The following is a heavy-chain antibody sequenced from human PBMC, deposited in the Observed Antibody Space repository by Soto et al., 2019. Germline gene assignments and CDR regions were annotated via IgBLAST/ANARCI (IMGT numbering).Heavy chain of an antibody. J-gene: IGHJ4*02. V-gene: IGHV3-74*01. CDR3: ARGLPNYSSFDS. CDR2: VSSDGSST. D-gene: IGHD4-4*01. Sequence: EVQLVESGGGLVQPGESLRLSCAASGFTFSSYWMHWIRQAPGKGLVWVSRVSSDGSSTVYATPVKGRLTISRDNAKNTLYLQMNSLSDEDTALYYCARGLPNYSSFDSWGQGTLVTVSS. CDR1: GFTFSSYW.